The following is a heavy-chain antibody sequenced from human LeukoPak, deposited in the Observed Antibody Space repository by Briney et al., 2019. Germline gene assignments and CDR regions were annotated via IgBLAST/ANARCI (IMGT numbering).Heavy chain of an antibody. CDR3: AKDHTYYYYGSGSFASYFDY. CDR2: ISYDGSNK. V-gene: IGHV3-30*18. D-gene: IGHD3-10*01. Sequence: GGSLRLSCAASGFTFSSYGMHWVRQAPGKGLEWVAVISYDGSNKYYADSVEGRFTISRDNSKNTLYLQMNSLRAEDTAVYYCAKDHTYYYYGSGSFASYFDYWGQGTLVTVSS. CDR1: GFTFSSYG. J-gene: IGHJ4*02.